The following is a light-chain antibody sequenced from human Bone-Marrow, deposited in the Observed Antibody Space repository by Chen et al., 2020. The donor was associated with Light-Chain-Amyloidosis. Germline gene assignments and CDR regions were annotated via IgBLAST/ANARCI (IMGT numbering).Light chain of an antibody. CDR3: QVWDRSSDRPV. CDR1: NIGSTS. CDR2: DDS. V-gene: IGLV3-21*02. Sequence: SYVLTQPSSVSVAPGQTATIACGGNNIGSTSVHWYQQTPGQAPLVVYDDSDRPSGIPERLSGSNSGNTATLTISRVEAGDEADYYCQVWDRSSDRPVFGGGTKLTVL. J-gene: IGLJ3*02.